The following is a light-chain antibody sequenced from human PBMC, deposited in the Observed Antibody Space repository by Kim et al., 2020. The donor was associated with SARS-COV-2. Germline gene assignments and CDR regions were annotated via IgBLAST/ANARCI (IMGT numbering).Light chain of an antibody. CDR1: SSEVGGYNY. Sequence: ITLACTGTSSEVGGYNYVSWYQQHPSKAPKLMIYDVSKRPSGVSNRFSGSKSGNAASLTISGLQAEDEADYYCSSYTSSSTPYVFGTGTKVTVL. J-gene: IGLJ1*01. V-gene: IGLV2-14*03. CDR3: SSYTSSSTPYV. CDR2: DVS.